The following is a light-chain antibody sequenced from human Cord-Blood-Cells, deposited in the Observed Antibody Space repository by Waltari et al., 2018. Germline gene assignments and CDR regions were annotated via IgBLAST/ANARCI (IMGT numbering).Light chain of an antibody. Sequence: QSALTQPASVSGSPGQSITISCTGTSSDVGSYNLVSWYQQHPGKAPKLMLYEGSNRPSGVSNRFSGSKSGNTASLTISGLQAEDEADYYCCSYAGSSTYWVFGGGTKLTVL. CDR3: CSYAGSSTYWV. CDR2: EGS. CDR1: SSDVGSYNL. V-gene: IGLV2-23*01. J-gene: IGLJ3*02.